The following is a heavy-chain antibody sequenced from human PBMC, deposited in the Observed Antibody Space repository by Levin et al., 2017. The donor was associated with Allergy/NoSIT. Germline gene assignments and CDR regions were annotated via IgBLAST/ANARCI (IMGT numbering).Heavy chain of an antibody. J-gene: IGHJ4*02. CDR3: TKDMRFSTMVVIKLAFDY. Sequence: GESLKISCTTSGFTFSSSAMSWVRQAPGKGLEWVSGISGSGGSTYYADSVKGRFTISRDNSNNTVYLQMNSLRAEDTAVYYCTKDMRFSTMVVIKLAFDYWGRGTLVTVSS. V-gene: IGHV3-23*01. D-gene: IGHD3-22*01. CDR2: ISGSGGST. CDR1: GFTFSSSA.